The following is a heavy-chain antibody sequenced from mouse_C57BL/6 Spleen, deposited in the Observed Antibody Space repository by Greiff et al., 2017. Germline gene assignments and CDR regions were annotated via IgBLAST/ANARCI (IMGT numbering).Heavy chain of an antibody. Sequence: VQLQQSGAELVKPGASVKISCKASGYAFSSYWMNWVKQRPGKGLEWIGQIYPGDGDTNYNGKFKGKATLTADKSSSTAYMQLSSLTSEDSAVYFCARSTTTRGSFFDYWGQGTTLTVSS. CDR2: IYPGDGDT. V-gene: IGHV1-80*01. J-gene: IGHJ2*01. CDR3: ARSTTTRGSFFDY. D-gene: IGHD1-1*01. CDR1: GYAFSSYW.